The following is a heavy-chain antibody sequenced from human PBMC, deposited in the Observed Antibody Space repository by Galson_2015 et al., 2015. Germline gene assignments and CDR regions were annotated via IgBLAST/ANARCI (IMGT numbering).Heavy chain of an antibody. J-gene: IGHJ4*02. Sequence: TLSLTCTVSGGSISSSSYYWGWIRQPPGKGLEWIGSIYYSGSTYYNPSLKSRVTVSVDTSKNQFSLKLSSVTAADTAVYYCARHGGVVAARTYYFDYWGQGTLVTVSS. D-gene: IGHD6-6*01. CDR2: IYYSGST. CDR3: ARHGGVVAARTYYFDY. V-gene: IGHV4-39*01. CDR1: GGSISSSSYY.